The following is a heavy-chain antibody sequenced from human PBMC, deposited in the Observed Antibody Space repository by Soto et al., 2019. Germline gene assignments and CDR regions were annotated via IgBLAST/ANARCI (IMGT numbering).Heavy chain of an antibody. D-gene: IGHD3-10*01. CDR2: ISAHNGNT. CDR1: GYIFTTYG. J-gene: IGHJ4*02. CDR3: ARGRYGEY. V-gene: IGHV1-18*01. Sequence: QVHLVQSGAEVKKPGASGKVSCKGSGYIFTTYGITWVRQAPGQGLEWMGWISAHNGNTNYAQKLQGRVTVTRDTSTSTAYMELRNLRSDDTAVYYCARGRYGEYWGQGALVTVSS.